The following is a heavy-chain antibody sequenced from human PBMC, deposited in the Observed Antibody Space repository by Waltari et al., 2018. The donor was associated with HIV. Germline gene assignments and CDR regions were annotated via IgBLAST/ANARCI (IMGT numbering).Heavy chain of an antibody. V-gene: IGHV1-69*08. CDR3: ASARETMGVDFDS. CDR2: AIPMFGTA. CDR1: GGALVSHN. D-gene: IGHD3-10*01. Sequence: QVQLVQSGAEVNKPASSAKVSCTASGGALVSHNFNWVRQAPGQGLEWVGRAIPMFGTANYARKFQGRVTITADRSATTAYMELNGLRIDDTAVYYCASARETMGVDFDSWGQGTLVTVS. J-gene: IGHJ5*01.